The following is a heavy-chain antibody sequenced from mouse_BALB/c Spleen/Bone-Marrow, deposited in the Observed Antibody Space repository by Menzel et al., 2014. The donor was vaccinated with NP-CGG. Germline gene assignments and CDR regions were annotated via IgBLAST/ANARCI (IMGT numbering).Heavy chain of an antibody. D-gene: IGHD2-4*01. CDR2: ISYSGST. CDR3: ARIYYDSHWYFDV. CDR1: GDSIXSGY. J-gene: IGHJ1*01. Sequence: EVKLQESGPSLVKPSQTLSLTCSVTGDSIXSGYWNWIRKFPGNKLEYMGYISYSGSTYYNPSLKGRISITRDTSKNQYYLQLNSVTTEDTATYYCARIYYDSHWYFDVWGAGTTVTVSS. V-gene: IGHV3-8*02.